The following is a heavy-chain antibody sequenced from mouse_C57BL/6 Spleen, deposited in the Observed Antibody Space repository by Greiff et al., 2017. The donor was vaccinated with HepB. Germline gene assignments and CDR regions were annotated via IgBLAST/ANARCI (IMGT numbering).Heavy chain of an antibody. V-gene: IGHV5-4*01. CDR1: GFTFSSYA. D-gene: IGHD1-1*01. J-gene: IGHJ2*01. CDR2: ISDGGSYT. Sequence: EVQRVESGGGLVKPGGSLKLSCAASGFTFSSYAMSWVRQTPEKRLEWVATISDGGSYTYYPDNVKGRFTISRDNAKNNLYLQMSHLKSEDTAMYYCARLYGSTPYFDYWGQGTTLTVSS. CDR3: ARLYGSTPYFDY.